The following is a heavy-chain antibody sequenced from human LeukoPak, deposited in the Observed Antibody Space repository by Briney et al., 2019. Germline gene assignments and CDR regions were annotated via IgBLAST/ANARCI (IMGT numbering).Heavy chain of an antibody. CDR2: IYHSGST. V-gene: IGHV4-30-2*01. D-gene: IGHD6-13*01. J-gene: IGHJ3*02. Sequence: SQTLSLTCAVSGGSISCGGYSWSWIRQPPGKGLEWIGYIYHSGSTYYNPSLKSRVTISVDRSKNQFSLKLSSVTAADTAVYYCAREGVAAAGTGGDDAFDIWGQGTMVTV. CDR3: AREGVAAAGTGGDDAFDI. CDR1: GGSISCGGYS.